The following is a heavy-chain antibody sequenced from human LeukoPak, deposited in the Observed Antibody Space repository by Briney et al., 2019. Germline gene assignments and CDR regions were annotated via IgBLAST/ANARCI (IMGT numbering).Heavy chain of an antibody. CDR2: IYTSGST. CDR3: ASGGSGSYTTYYYYYMDV. V-gene: IGHV4-61*02. CDR1: GGSISSGSYY. J-gene: IGHJ6*03. D-gene: IGHD3-10*01. Sequence: PSETLSLTCTVSGGSISSGSYYWSWIRQPAGKGLEWIGRIYTSGSTNYNPSLKSRVTISVDTSKNQFSLKLSSVTAADTAVYYCASGGSGSYTTYYYYYMDVWGKGTTVTVSS.